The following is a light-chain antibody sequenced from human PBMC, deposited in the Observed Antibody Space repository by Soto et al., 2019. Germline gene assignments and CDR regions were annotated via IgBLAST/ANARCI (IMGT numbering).Light chain of an antibody. CDR3: QQSYSTPRT. CDR1: QSISNH. V-gene: IGKV1-39*01. CDR2: AAS. J-gene: IGKJ1*01. Sequence: DIQMTQSPSSLSASVGDRVTITCRASQSISNHLNWYQQKPGKAPTLLMYAASSLQSGVPSRFSGSGSGTDFTLTISSLQPEDFATYYCQQSYSTPRTFGQGTKVEIK.